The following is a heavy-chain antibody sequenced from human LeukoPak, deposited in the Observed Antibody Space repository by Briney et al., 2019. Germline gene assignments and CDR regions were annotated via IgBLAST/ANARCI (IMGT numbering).Heavy chain of an antibody. CDR1: GGSISRDDYS. D-gene: IGHD4-23*01. J-gene: IGHJ2*01. V-gene: IGHV4-30-4*07. Sequence: PSETLSLTCAVSGGSISRDDYSWSWIRQPPGKVRGRIGYIYYSRSTYYNPSLKSRITISVGTSKNQFSLKLSSVTAAGTAVYYCARGAQGTMVPFDLWGRGTLVTVSS. CDR2: IYYSRST. CDR3: ARGAQGTMVPFDL.